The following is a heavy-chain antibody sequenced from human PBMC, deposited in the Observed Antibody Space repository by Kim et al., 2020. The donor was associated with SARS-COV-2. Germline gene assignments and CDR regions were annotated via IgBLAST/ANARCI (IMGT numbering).Heavy chain of an antibody. V-gene: IGHV1-69*04. D-gene: IGHD3-22*01. CDR2: IIPIIGIA. J-gene: IGHJ5*02. Sequence: SVKVSCKASGGTFSSYAISWVRQAPGQGLEWMGRIIPIIGIANYAQKFQGRVTITADKSTSTAYMELSSLRYEDTAVYYCASLQYYYDSSGYYHWGQGTLVTVSS. CDR1: GGTFSSYA. CDR3: ASLQYYYDSSGYYH.